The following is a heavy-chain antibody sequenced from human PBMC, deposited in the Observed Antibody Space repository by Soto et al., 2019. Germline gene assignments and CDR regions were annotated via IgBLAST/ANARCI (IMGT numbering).Heavy chain of an antibody. D-gene: IGHD2-2*01. CDR2: INHSGST. J-gene: IGHJ6*02. CDR3: ARGLLGYCSSTSCYGYYYYGMDF. Sequence: SETLSLTCAVYGGSFSGYYWSWIRQPPGKGLEWIGEINHSGSTNYNPSLKSRVTISVDTSKNQFSLKLSSVTAADTAVYYCARGLLGYCSSTSCYGYYYYGMDFWGQGTTVTVSS. V-gene: IGHV4-34*01. CDR1: GGSFSGYY.